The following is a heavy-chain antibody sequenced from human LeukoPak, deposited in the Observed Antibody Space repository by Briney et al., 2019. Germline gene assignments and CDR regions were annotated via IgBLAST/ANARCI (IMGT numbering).Heavy chain of an antibody. V-gene: IGHV3-23*01. Sequence: GGSLRLSCAASGFTFSSYAMSWVRQAPGKGLGWVSAISGSGGSTYYADSVKGRFTISRDNSKNTLYLQMNSLRAEDTAVYYCAKGGRWVLVFDYWGRGTLVTVSS. D-gene: IGHD1-26*01. J-gene: IGHJ4*02. CDR1: GFTFSSYA. CDR2: ISGSGGST. CDR3: AKGGRWVLVFDY.